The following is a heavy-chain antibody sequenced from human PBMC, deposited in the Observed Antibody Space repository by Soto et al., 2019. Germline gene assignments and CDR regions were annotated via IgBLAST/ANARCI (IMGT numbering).Heavy chain of an antibody. V-gene: IGHV2-5*02. CDR2: IYWDDDK. CDR3: ALHHYGDFANWFDP. Sequence: QITLKESGPTLVKPTQTLTLTCTFSGFSLTTSGVGVGWIRQPPGKALEWLALIYWDDDKRYSPSLKSRLTIAKDTSKNQVVLTMTNMDPVDTATYYCALHHYGDFANWFDPWGQGTLVTVSS. D-gene: IGHD4-17*01. CDR1: GFSLTTSGVG. J-gene: IGHJ5*02.